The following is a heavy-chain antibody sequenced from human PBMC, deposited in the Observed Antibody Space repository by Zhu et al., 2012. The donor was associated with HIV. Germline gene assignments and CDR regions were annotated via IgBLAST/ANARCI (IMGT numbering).Heavy chain of an antibody. CDR1: GGSVSGSTY. V-gene: IGHV4-39*07. J-gene: IGHJ4*03. Sequence: QVRLKESGPGLVKPLETLSLTCNVSGGSVSGSTYWGWIRQSPGKGLQWIGSIYYSGTTYYSPSLQCRLTISLDTSKNHFSLKMTPVTAADTAVYYCVRHGDFYNSGTYFPFDYWGRGTLVTVS. D-gene: IGHD3-10*01. CDR2: IYYSGTT. CDR3: VRHGDFYNSGTYFPFDY.